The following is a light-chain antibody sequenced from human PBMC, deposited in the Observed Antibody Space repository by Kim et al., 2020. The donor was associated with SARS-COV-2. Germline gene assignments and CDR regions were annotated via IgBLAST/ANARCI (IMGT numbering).Light chain of an antibody. V-gene: IGKV2-24*01. CDR3: MQGTQFPYT. CDR1: QSLVHSDGKTY. J-gene: IGKJ2*01. Sequence: QAASIYCRSSQSLVHSDGKTYLSWLQQRPGQPPRLLVYKISIRLSGVPDRFTGSGAGSDFTLKISRVDAEDVGVYYCMQGTQFPYTFGQGTKLEI. CDR2: KIS.